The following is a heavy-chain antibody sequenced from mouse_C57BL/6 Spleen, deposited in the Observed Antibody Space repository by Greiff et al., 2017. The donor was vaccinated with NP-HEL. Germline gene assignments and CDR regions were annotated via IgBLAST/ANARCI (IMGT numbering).Heavy chain of an antibody. CDR2: ISDGGGYT. D-gene: IGHD1-1*02. CDR1: GFTFSSYA. Sequence: DVQLQESGGGLVKPGGSLKLSCAASGFTFSSYAMSWVRQTPEKRLEWVATISDGGGYTYYPDNVKGRFTISRDNAKNKLYLQMSHLKSEDTAMYYCARGRWLVHWYFEVWGTGTTVTVSS. J-gene: IGHJ1*03. V-gene: IGHV5-4*01. CDR3: ARGRWLVHWYFEV.